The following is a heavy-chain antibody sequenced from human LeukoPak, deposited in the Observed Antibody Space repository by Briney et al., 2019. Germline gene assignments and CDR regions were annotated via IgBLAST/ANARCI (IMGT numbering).Heavy chain of an antibody. J-gene: IGHJ6*03. CDR2: LRPVFGPI. CDR1: GVTFSSYA. CDR3: ATNPMTGYHLGDHFYFYMAV. Sequence: ASVKVSCKASGVTFSSYAISWVRQAPGQGLEWIGGLRPVFGPINSAQKFQDRVTLTKDDSTTTAYMELRSLRSEDTAVYYCATNPMTGYHLGDHFYFYMAVWGKGTTVTVS. D-gene: IGHD1-20*01. V-gene: IGHV1-69*05.